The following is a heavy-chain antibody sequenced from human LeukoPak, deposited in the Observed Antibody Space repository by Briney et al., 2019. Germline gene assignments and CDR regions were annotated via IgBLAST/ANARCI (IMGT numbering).Heavy chain of an antibody. J-gene: IGHJ6*02. V-gene: IGHV3-30-3*01. CDR1: GFTFSSCA. Sequence: GRSLRLSCAASGFTFSSCAMHWVRQAPGKGLEWVAVISYDGSNKYYADSVKGRFTISRDNSKNTLYLQMNSLRAEDTAVYYCARDDRLGYCSGGSCYSDSDYYYYGMDVWGQGTTVTVSS. D-gene: IGHD2-15*01. CDR3: ARDDRLGYCSGGSCYSDSDYYYYGMDV. CDR2: ISYDGSNK.